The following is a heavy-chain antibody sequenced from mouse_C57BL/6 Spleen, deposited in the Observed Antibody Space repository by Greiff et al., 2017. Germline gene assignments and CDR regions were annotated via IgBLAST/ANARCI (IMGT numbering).Heavy chain of an antibody. Sequence: QVQLQQSGAALVRPGASVTLSCKASGYTFTDYEMHWVKQTPVHGLEWIGAIDPETGGTAYNQKFKGKAILTADKASSTAYMELRSLTSEDSAVYYCTRWRLGRYWGQGTTLTVSS. CDR2: IDPETGGT. J-gene: IGHJ2*01. D-gene: IGHD4-1*01. V-gene: IGHV1-15*01. CDR1: GYTFTDYE. CDR3: TRWRLGRY.